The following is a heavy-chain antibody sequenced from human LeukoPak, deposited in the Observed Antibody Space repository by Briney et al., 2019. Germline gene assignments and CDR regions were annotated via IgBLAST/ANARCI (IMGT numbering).Heavy chain of an antibody. CDR2: ISGSGGST. CDR3: AKANVVAAMADWFDP. J-gene: IGHJ5*02. CDR1: GFTFSSYA. V-gene: IGHV3-23*01. D-gene: IGHD2-15*01. Sequence: PGGSLRLSCAASGFTFSSYAMSWVRQAPGKGLEWVSAISGSGGSTYYADSVKGRFTISRDNSKNTPYLQMNSLRAEDTAVYYCAKANVVAAMADWFDPWGQGTLVTASS.